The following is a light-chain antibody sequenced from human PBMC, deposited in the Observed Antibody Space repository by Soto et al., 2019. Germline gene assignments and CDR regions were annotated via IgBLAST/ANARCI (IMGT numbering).Light chain of an antibody. V-gene: IGKV3-20*01. CDR1: QSVSNTY. CDR3: QQYGSSPRT. CDR2: GAS. J-gene: IGKJ1*01. Sequence: EIVLTQSPGTQSLSPGERATLSCRASQSVSNTYLAWYQQKPGQAPRLLIYGASSRAPGIPDRFSGSGSGTDFTLTISRLEPEDFAMYYCQQYGSSPRTFGQGTMVEIK.